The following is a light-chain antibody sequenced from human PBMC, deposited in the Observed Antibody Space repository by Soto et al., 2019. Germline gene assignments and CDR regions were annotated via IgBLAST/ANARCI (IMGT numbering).Light chain of an antibody. CDR3: SSDISSSAPYV. CDR1: TSDIGGYNY. V-gene: IGLV2-14*01. CDR2: DVT. Sequence: QSVLTQPASVSGSPGQSITISCTGTTSDIGGYNYVSWYQQHPGKAPKPMIYDVTRRPSGVSNRFSGSKSGNTASLTISGLQAEDEADYYCSSDISSSAPYVFGTGTKATVL. J-gene: IGLJ1*01.